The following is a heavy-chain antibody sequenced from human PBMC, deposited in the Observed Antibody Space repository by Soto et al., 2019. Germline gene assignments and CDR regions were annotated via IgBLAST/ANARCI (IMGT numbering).Heavy chain of an antibody. D-gene: IGHD6-25*01. Sequence: QVQLVQSGAEVKKPGASVKVSCKASGYTFTSYDINWVRQATGQGLEWMGWMNTNRGNTGYAQKFQGRVTMTRDTSISTAYMELGSLRPEDTAVYCWAREKGGSGFAPWGQGTLVTVSS. CDR3: AREKGGSGFAP. CDR2: MNTNRGNT. CDR1: GYTFTSYD. J-gene: IGHJ5*02. V-gene: IGHV1-8*01.